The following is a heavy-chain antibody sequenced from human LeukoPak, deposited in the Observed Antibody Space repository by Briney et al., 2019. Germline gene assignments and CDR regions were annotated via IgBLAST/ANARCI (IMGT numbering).Heavy chain of an antibody. J-gene: IGHJ4*02. CDR2: ISGSGGST. V-gene: IGHV3-23*01. CDR3: AKDGYSGYDFYFDY. Sequence: PGGSLRLSCAASGFTFSSYSMNWVRQAPGKGLEWVSAISGSGGSTYYADSVKGRFTISRDNSKNTLYLQMNSLRAEDTAVYYCAKDGYSGYDFYFDYWGQGTLVTVSS. D-gene: IGHD5-12*01. CDR1: GFTFSSYS.